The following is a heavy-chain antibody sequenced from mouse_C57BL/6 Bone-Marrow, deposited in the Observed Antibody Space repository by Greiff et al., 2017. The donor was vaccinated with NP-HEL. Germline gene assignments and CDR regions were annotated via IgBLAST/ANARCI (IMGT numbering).Heavy chain of an antibody. CDR1: GYTFTDYY. CDR2: INPNNGGT. J-gene: IGHJ3*01. V-gene: IGHV1-26*01. D-gene: IGHD2-4*01. Sequence: EVQLQQSGPELVKPGASVKISCKASGYTFTDYYMNWVKQSHGKSLEWIGDINPNNGGTSYNQKFKGKATLTVDKSSSTASMELRSLTSEDSAVYYGARDYDYDGGSIAYWGQGTLVTVSA. CDR3: ARDYDYDGGSIAY.